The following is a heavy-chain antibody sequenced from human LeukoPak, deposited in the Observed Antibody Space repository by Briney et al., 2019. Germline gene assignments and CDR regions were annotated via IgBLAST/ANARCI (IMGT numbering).Heavy chain of an antibody. J-gene: IGHJ4*02. CDR2: ISAYNGKT. D-gene: IGHD6-13*01. CDR3: ARDQGWSREQQLVRELDW. Sequence: VASVKVSCKASGYTFTNYGISWMRQAPGQGLEWMGWISAYNGKTNYAQKLQGRVTMTTDTSTSTAYMELRSLRSDDTAVYYCARDQGWSREQQLVRELDWWGQGTLVTVSS. V-gene: IGHV1-18*01. CDR1: GYTFTNYG.